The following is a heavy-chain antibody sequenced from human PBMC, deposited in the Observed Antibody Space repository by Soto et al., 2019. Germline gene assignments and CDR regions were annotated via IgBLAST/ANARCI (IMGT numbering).Heavy chain of an antibody. D-gene: IGHD2-8*01. CDR3: AKPIWKYCTNGVCPFDY. CDR1: GFTFSPYT. CDR2: ISYDGSDK. Sequence: TGGSLRLSCAASGFTFSPYTMHWVRQTPGKGLEWVAVISYDGSDKYYADSVRGRFTISRDNSKNTLFLQMNSLRAEDTAVYYCAKPIWKYCTNGVCPFDYWGQGTLVTVSS. J-gene: IGHJ4*02. V-gene: IGHV3-30-3*02.